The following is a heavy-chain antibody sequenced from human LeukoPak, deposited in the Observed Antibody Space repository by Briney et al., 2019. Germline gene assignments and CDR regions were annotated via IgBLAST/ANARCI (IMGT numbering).Heavy chain of an antibody. J-gene: IGHJ5*02. D-gene: IGHD3-3*02. CDR1: GASISNNY. CDR2: IHSSGST. V-gene: IGHV4-4*07. CDR3: ARGVAYSWFDP. Sequence: SETLSLTCTVSGASISNNYWSWIRQSAGKGLEWIGRIHSSGSTNYNPSLESRVTMSVDTSKNQFSLKVNSLTAADTATYYCARGVAYSWFDPWGQGTLVTVSS.